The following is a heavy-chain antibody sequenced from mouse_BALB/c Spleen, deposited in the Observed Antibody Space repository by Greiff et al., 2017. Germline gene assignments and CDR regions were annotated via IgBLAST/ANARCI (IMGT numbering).Heavy chain of an antibody. Sequence: DVQLVESGGGLVQPGGSLKLSCAASGFTFSSYGMSWVRQTPDKRLELVATINSNGGSTYYPDSVKGRFTISRDNAKNTLYLQMSSLKSEDTAMYYCARGATVVATRRVYFDYWGQGTTLTVSS. D-gene: IGHD1-1*01. J-gene: IGHJ2*01. V-gene: IGHV5-6-3*01. CDR2: INSNGGST. CDR3: ARGATVVATRRVYFDY. CDR1: GFTFSSYG.